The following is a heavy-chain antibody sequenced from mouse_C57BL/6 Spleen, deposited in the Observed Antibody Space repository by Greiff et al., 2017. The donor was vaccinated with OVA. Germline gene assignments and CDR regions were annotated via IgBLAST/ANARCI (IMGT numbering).Heavy chain of an antibody. D-gene: IGHD1-2*01. J-gene: IGHJ3*01. CDR2: ISYDGSN. V-gene: IGHV3-6*01. CDR1: GYSITSGYY. CDR3: ARMEGYYGAWFAY. Sequence: ESGPGLVKPSQSLSLTCSVTGYSITSGYYWNWIRQFPGNKLEWMGYISYDGSNNYNPSLKNRISITRDTSKNQFFLKLNSVTTEDTATYYCARMEGYYGAWFAYWGQGTLVTVSA.